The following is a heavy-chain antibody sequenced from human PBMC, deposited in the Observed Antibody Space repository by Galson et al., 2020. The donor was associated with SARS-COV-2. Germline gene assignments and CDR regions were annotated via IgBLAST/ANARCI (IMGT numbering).Heavy chain of an antibody. Sequence: SETLSLTCTVSGGSLSSSSYYWGWIRQPPGKGLEWIGTIYYSGGTYYNPSLKSRVTISVDTSKNQFSLKLSSVTAADTAVYYCARLVTAAAIGGNWFDPWGQGTLVTVSS. CDR1: GGSLSSSSYY. D-gene: IGHD2-2*01. CDR3: ARLVTAAAIGGNWFDP. J-gene: IGHJ5*02. V-gene: IGHV4-39*01. CDR2: IYYSGGT.